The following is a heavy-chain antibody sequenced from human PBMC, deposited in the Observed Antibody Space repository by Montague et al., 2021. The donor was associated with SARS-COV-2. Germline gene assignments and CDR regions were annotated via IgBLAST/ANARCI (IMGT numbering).Heavy chain of an antibody. CDR3: ARGFDY. Sequence: SETLSLTCAVYGGSFGDYFWSWIRQPPGKGLEWIGYIYYSGSTNYNPSLKSRVTISVDTSKNQFSLKLSSVTAADTAVYYCARGFDYWGQGTLVTVSS. CDR2: IYYSGST. CDR1: GGSFGDYF. V-gene: IGHV4-59*01. J-gene: IGHJ4*02.